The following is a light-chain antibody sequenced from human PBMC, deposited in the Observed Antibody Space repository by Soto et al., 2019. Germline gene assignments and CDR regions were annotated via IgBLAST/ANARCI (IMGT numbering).Light chain of an antibody. J-gene: IGKJ5*01. CDR3: QQFGGSPPVT. V-gene: IGKV3-20*01. CDR1: RSGSSTY. CDR2: GAS. Sequence: EIVLTQSPGTLSLSPGDGATLSCRASRSGSSTYLAWYQQRPGQAHRLLIYGASTRASGIPDRFSGGGSGTDFSLTISRLEPEDFAVYFCQQFGGSPPVTFGQGTRLEIK.